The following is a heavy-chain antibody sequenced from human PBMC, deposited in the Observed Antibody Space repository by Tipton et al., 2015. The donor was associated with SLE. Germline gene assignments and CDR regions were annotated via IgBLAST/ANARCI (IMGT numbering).Heavy chain of an antibody. V-gene: IGHV4-34*01. J-gene: IGHJ4*02. D-gene: IGHD4-11*01. CDR3: ARCYYAHDYSNYEYYFDY. Sequence: TLSLTCAVYGGSFSGYYWSWIRQPPGKGLEWIGEINHSGSTNYNPSLKSRVTISVDTSKNQFSLKLSSVTAADTAVYYCARCYYAHDYSNYEYYFDYWGQGTLVTVSS. CDR2: INHSGST. CDR1: GGSFSGYY.